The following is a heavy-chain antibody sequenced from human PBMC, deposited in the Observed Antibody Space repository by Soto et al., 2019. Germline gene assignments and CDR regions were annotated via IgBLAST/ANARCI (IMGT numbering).Heavy chain of an antibody. J-gene: IGHJ6*03. Sequence: SETLSLTCAVYGGSFSGYYWSWIRQPPGKGLEWIGEINHSGSTNYNPSLKSRVTISVDTSKNQFSLKLSSVTAADTAVYYCARGSPLYCSGGSCYSGFYYYYYMDVWGKGTTVTVSS. D-gene: IGHD2-15*01. CDR3: ARGSPLYCSGGSCYSGFYYYYYMDV. V-gene: IGHV4-34*01. CDR2: INHSGST. CDR1: GGSFSGYY.